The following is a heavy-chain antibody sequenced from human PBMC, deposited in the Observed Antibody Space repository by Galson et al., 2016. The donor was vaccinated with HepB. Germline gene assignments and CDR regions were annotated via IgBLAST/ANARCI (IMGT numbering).Heavy chain of an antibody. D-gene: IGHD4-23*01. V-gene: IGHV6-1*01. Sequence: CAISGDSVSRHGASWNWIRQSPSRGLEWLGRTFFRSKWYHNYAPSIKSRITLHPDTSQGQVSLVMRSVTPEDTAAYYCARGGEYGGIPSNWSDLWGQGTLVTVSS. CDR1: GDSVSRHGAS. CDR2: TFFRSKWYH. J-gene: IGHJ5*02. CDR3: ARGGEYGGIPSNWSDL.